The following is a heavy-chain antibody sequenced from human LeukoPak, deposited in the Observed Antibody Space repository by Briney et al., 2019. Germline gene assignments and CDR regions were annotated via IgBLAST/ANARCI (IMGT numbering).Heavy chain of an antibody. D-gene: IGHD6-19*01. CDR1: GYTFTGYY. Sequence: GASVKVSCKASGYTFTGYYMHWVRQAPGQGLEWMGWINPNSGGTNYAQKFQGRVTMTRDTSISTAYMELSRLRSDDTAVYYCARDSRIKAVAGDLDYWGQGTLVTVSS. V-gene: IGHV1-2*02. CDR3: ARDSRIKAVAGDLDY. J-gene: IGHJ4*02. CDR2: INPNSGGT.